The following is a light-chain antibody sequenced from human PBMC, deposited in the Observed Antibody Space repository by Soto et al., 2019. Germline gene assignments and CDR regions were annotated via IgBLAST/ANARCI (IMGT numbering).Light chain of an antibody. CDR3: QQLSTYPFT. CDR2: AAS. J-gene: IGKJ5*01. Sequence: IQLTHSPSSLSPSVGDIVTITCRASQGISSSLAWYQQKPGKAPNLLIYAASTLQSGVPSRFSGSGSGTDFTLTISSLQPEDFATYFCQQLSTYPFTFGQGTRLEIK. CDR1: QGISSS. V-gene: IGKV1-9*01.